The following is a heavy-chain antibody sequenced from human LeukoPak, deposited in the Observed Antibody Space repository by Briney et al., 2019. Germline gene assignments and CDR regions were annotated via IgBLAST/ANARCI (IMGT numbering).Heavy chain of an antibody. D-gene: IGHD5-18*01. Sequence: PSETLSLTCTVSGGSISSSSYYWGWIRQPLGKGLEWIGSIYYSGSTYYNPSLKSRVTISVDTSKNQFSLKLSPVTAADTAVYYCARDDVDTAFFDYWGQGTLVTVSS. J-gene: IGHJ4*02. CDR2: IYYSGST. V-gene: IGHV4-39*02. CDR1: GGSISSSSYY. CDR3: ARDDVDTAFFDY.